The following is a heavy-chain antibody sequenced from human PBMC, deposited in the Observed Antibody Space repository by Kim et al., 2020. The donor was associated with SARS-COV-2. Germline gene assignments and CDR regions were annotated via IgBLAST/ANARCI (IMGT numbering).Heavy chain of an antibody. V-gene: IGHV3-9*01. J-gene: IGHJ6*01. CDR2: ISWNSGSI. Sequence: GGSLRLSCAASGFTFDDYATHWVRQAPGTGLEWVSGISWNSGSIGYADSVKGRFTISRDNAKNSLYLQLNSLRAEDTALYYCAKYLGGGRILVVPPGYYG. D-gene: IGHD3-22*01. CDR3: AKYLGGGRILVVPPGYYG. CDR1: GFTFDDYA.